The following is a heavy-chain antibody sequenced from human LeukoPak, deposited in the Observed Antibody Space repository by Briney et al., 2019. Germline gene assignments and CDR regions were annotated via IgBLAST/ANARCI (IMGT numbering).Heavy chain of an antibody. CDR3: AKVEVGYSYGDYYYMDV. D-gene: IGHD5-18*01. Sequence: GGSLRLSFVASGFTFSSYAMSWVRQAPGKGLEWVSAISGSGGSTYYADSVKGRFTISRDNSKNTLYLQMNSLRAEDTAVYYCAKVEVGYSYGDYYYMDVWGKGTTVTVSS. CDR2: ISGSGGST. CDR1: GFTFSSYA. V-gene: IGHV3-23*01. J-gene: IGHJ6*03.